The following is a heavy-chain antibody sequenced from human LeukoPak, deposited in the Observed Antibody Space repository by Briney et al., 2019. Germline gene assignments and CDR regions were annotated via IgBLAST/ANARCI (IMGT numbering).Heavy chain of an antibody. CDR2: IKEDGSEI. Sequence: GGSLRLSCAASGLTFSNYWMHWVRQAPGKGLEWVANIKEDGSEIYYVDSVKGRFSISRDNAKNSLFLQMNSLRAEDTAVYYCARALSAWGQGTLVTVSS. D-gene: IGHD3-3*01. V-gene: IGHV3-7*03. CDR1: GLTFSNYW. J-gene: IGHJ4*02. CDR3: ARALSA.